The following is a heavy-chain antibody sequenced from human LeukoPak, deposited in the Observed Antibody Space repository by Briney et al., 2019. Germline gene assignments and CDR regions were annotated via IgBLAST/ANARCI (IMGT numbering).Heavy chain of an antibody. V-gene: IGHV1-8*03. CDR2: MNPNSGNT. CDR1: GYTFTSYD. Sequence: ASVKVSCKASGYTFTSYDINWVRQATGQGLEWMGWMNPNSGNTGYAQKFQGRVTITRNTSIGTAYMELSSLRSEDTAVYYCARGGVYDFWSGYYRFLDYWGQGTLVTVSS. D-gene: IGHD3-3*01. CDR3: ARGGVYDFWSGYYRFLDY. J-gene: IGHJ4*02.